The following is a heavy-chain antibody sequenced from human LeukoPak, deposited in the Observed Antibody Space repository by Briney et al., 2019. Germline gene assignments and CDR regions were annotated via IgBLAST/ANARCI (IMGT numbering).Heavy chain of an antibody. CDR1: GGSISSYY. CDR3: ARESKSYDGSGFYHDY. D-gene: IGHD3-22*01. Sequence: SETLSLTCTVSGGSISSYYWSWIRQPAGKGLEWIGRIYTSGSTDYNPSLRSRVTMSVDTSRNQFSLRLTSMTAADTAVYYCARESKSYDGSGFYHDYWGQGTLVAVSS. V-gene: IGHV4-4*07. CDR2: IYTSGST. J-gene: IGHJ4*02.